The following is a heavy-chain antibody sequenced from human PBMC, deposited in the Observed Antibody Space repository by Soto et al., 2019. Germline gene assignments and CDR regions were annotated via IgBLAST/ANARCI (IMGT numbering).Heavy chain of an antibody. CDR1: GFTFSSYG. J-gene: IGHJ4*02. CDR3: AQEEDEQQLPN. D-gene: IGHD6-13*01. Sequence: GGSLRLSCAASGFTFSSYGMHWVRQAPGKGLEWVAVIWYDGSNKYYADSVKGRFTISRDNSKNTLYLQMNSLRAEDTAVYYCAQEEDEQQLPNWGQGTLVTVSS. CDR2: IWYDGSNK. V-gene: IGHV3-33*06.